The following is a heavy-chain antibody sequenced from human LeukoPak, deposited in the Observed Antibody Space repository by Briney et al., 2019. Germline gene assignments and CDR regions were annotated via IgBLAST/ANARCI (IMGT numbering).Heavy chain of an antibody. D-gene: IGHD4-11*01. CDR1: GFTFSSYA. CDR2: ISYDGSNK. CDR3: ARDAATVTPFRHYYYMDV. Sequence: PGGSLRLSCAASGFTFSSYAMHWVRQAPGKGLEWVAVISYDGSNKYYADSVKGRFTISRDNSKNTLYLQTNSLRAEDTAVYYCARDAATVTPFRHYYYMDVWGKGTTVTVSS. J-gene: IGHJ6*03. V-gene: IGHV3-30*01.